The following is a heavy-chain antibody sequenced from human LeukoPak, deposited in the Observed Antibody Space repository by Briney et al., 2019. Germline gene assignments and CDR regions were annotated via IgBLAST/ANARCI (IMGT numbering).Heavy chain of an antibody. Sequence: NPSETLSLTCTVSGGSISSYYWSWIRQPPGKGLEWIGYIYYSGSTNYNPSLKSRVTISVDTSKNQFSLKLSSVTAADTAVYYCAREFYGLGKSWFDPWGQGTLVTVSS. J-gene: IGHJ5*02. CDR2: IYYSGST. CDR1: GGSISSYY. V-gene: IGHV4-59*01. CDR3: AREFYGLGKSWFDP. D-gene: IGHD3-10*01.